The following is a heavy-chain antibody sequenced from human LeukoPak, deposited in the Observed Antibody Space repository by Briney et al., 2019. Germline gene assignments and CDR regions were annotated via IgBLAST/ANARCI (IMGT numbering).Heavy chain of an antibody. V-gene: IGHV5-51*01. Sequence: GESLKISCKGSGYSFTSDWIGWVRQMPGKGLEWMGIIYPGDSDTRYSPSFQGQVTISADKSISTAYLQWSSLKASDTAMYYCARWYYYDSSGYPSWGQGTLVTVSS. CDR1: GYSFTSDW. D-gene: IGHD3-22*01. CDR2: IYPGDSDT. CDR3: ARWYYYDSSGYPS. J-gene: IGHJ5*02.